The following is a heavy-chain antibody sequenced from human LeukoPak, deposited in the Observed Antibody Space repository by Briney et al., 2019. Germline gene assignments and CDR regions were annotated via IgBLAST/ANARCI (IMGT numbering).Heavy chain of an antibody. D-gene: IGHD3-16*01. Sequence: GGSLRLSCAASGFTFSSYWMNWARQAPGKGLEWVASINHNGNVNYYVDSVKGRFTISRDNAKNSLYLQMSNLRAEDTAVYFCVRGGGLDVWGQGATVTVSS. J-gene: IGHJ6*02. CDR3: VRGGGLDV. V-gene: IGHV3-7*03. CDR2: INHNGNVN. CDR1: GFTFSSYW.